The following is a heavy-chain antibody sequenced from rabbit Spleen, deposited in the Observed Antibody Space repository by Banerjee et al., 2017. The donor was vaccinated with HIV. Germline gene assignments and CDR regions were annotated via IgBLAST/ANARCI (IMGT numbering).Heavy chain of an antibody. CDR2: IYTGNGKT. Sequence: QEQLVESGGGLVKPGASLTLTCTGSGFSFSSSYDMCWVRQAPGKGLEWIGCIYTGNGKTYYASWPKGRFTISKTSSTTVTLQVTRLTAADTATYFCARDTSSSFSSYGMDLWGQGTLVTVS. CDR3: ARDTSSSFSSYGMDL. V-gene: IGHV1S45*01. D-gene: IGHD1-1*01. CDR1: GFSFSSSYD. J-gene: IGHJ6*01.